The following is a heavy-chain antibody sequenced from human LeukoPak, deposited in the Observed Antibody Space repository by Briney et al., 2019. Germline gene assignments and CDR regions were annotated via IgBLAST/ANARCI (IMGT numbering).Heavy chain of an antibody. J-gene: IGHJ4*02. V-gene: IGHV3-30*02. CDR2: IRYDGSNK. CDR1: GFTFSSYG. D-gene: IGHD6-6*01. CDR3: AKEEEYSSSPSFDY. Sequence: GGSLRLSCAASGFTFSSYGMHWVRQAPGKGLEWVAFIRYDGSNKYYADSVKGRFTISRDDSKNTLYLQMNSLRAEDTAVYYCAKEEEYSSSPSFDYWSQGTLVTVSS.